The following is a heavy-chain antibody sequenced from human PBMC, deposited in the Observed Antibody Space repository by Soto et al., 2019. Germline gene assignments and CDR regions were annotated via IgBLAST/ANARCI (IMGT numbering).Heavy chain of an antibody. CDR3: ARHGETCVGNECHRHFDS. Sequence: EVQLAESGGDLVQSGGSLRLSCAPSGFTFSAYWMNWVRQARGKGLEWVASIRGDGGETHYVDSVKGRFTSSRDNARKSLYIQMNNLRVEDTAVYYCARHGETCVGNECHRHFDSWGQGSLVSVSS. J-gene: IGHJ4*02. CDR1: GFTFSAYW. D-gene: IGHD3-10*01. CDR2: IRGDGGET. V-gene: IGHV3-7*03.